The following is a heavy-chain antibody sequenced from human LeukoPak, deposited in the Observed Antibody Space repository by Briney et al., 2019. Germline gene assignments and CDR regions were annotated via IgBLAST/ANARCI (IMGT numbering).Heavy chain of an antibody. CDR3: ARPDYGDPPFDY. D-gene: IGHD4-17*01. CDR2: ISYDGSNK. V-gene: IGHV3-30-3*01. J-gene: IGHJ4*02. CDR1: GFTFSRYA. Sequence: GGSLRLSCAASGFTFSRYAMHWVRQAPGKGLEWVAVISYDGSNKYYADSVKGRFTISRDNSKNTLYLQMNSLRAEDTAVYYCARPDYGDPPFDYWGQGTLVTVSS.